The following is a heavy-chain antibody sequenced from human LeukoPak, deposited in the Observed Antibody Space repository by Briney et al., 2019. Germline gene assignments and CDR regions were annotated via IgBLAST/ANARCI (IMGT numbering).Heavy chain of an antibody. D-gene: IGHD3-3*01. Sequence: ASVKVSCKASGYTFTGYYMHWVRQAPGQGLEWMGWINPNSGGTNYAQKFQGRVTMTRDTFISTAYMELSRLRSDDTAVYYCARDFNDFWSGIVDYWGQGTLVTVSS. CDR3: ARDFNDFWSGIVDY. J-gene: IGHJ4*02. V-gene: IGHV1-2*02. CDR1: GYTFTGYY. CDR2: INPNSGGT.